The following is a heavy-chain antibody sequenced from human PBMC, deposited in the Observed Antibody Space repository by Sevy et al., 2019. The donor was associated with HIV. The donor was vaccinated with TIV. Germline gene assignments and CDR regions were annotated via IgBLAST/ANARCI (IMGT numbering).Heavy chain of an antibody. CDR2: ISGSGTRT. V-gene: IGHV3-23*01. J-gene: IGHJ6*03. CDR1: GFSFDSYG. Sequence: GGSLRLSCAVSGFSFDSYGMTWVRQAPGKGLEWVSGISGSGTRTYYADSVKGRFIISRDNSKNTLYLQMNNLRSEDKAKYYWGKGGGGHYDPDEIGYYFYYYNMDVWGKGTTVTVSS. D-gene: IGHD3-22*01. CDR3: GKGGGGHYDPDEIGYYFYYYNMDV.